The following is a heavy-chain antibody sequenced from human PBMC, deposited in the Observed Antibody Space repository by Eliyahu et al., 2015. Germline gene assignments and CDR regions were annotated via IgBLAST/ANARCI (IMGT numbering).Heavy chain of an antibody. V-gene: IGHV3-66*01. CDR2: IYDDGTT. CDR3: ARSADYSRRHWFDP. CDR1: GFTVSSSF. Sequence: EVQLVESGGDLVRPGGSXRLSCAASGFTVSSSFMXWVRQAPGKGLEWVSAIYDDGTTQYADSVKGRFTISRDNSRNTLYLQMNSLRVEDTAVYYCARSADYSRRHWFDPWGQGTLVTVSS. D-gene: IGHD4-11*01. J-gene: IGHJ5*02.